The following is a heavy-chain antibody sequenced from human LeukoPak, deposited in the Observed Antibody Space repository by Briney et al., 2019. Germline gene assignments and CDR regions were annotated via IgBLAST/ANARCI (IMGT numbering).Heavy chain of an antibody. CDR2: INHNGNVN. V-gene: IGHV3-7*03. Sequence: GGSLRLSCAASGFTFSSYWMNWARQAPGKGLEWVASINHNGNVNYYVDSVKGRFTISRDNAKNSLYLQMSNLRAEDTAVYFCARDLGYCTNGVCHTRFDYWGQGTLVTVSS. CDR1: GFTFSSYW. D-gene: IGHD2-8*01. J-gene: IGHJ4*02. CDR3: ARDLGYCTNGVCHTRFDY.